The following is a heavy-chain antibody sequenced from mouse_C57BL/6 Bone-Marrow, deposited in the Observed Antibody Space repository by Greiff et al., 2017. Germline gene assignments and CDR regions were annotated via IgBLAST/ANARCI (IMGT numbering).Heavy chain of an antibody. J-gene: IGHJ2*01. CDR3: AREVYSNSYFDY. V-gene: IGHV1-50*01. CDR1: GYTFTSYW. D-gene: IGHD2-5*01. Sequence: QVQLQQPGAELVKPGASVKLSCKASGYTFTSYWMQWVKQRPGQGLEWIGEIDPSDSYTNYNQKFKGKATLTVDTSSSTAYMQLSSLTSEDSAVYYCAREVYSNSYFDYWGQGTTRTVSS. CDR2: IDPSDSYT.